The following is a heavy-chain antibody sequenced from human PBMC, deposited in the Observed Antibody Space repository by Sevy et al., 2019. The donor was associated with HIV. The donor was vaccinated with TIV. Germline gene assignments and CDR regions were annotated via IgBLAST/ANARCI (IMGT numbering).Heavy chain of an antibody. CDR3: ARVRYYYGSGRNGMDV. CDR1: GYTFTSYG. V-gene: IGHV1-18*01. D-gene: IGHD3-10*01. J-gene: IGHJ6*02. CDR2: ISAYNGNT. Sequence: ASVKVSCKASGYTFTSYGISWVRQAPGQGLEWMGWISAYNGNTNYAQKLQGRVTMTTDTSTSTAYMELRSLRSDDTAVYYCARVRYYYGSGRNGMDVWGQRTTVTVSS.